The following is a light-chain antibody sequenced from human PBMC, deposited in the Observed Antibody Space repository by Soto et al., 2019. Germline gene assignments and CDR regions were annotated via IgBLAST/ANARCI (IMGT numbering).Light chain of an antibody. J-gene: IGKJ4*01. CDR1: QGISDY. Sequence: DIQLTQSPSFLSASVGDRVTISCRASQGISDYLAWYQQKPGKAPKLLIYGASTLQSGVPSRFSGSASGPEFTLTISSLQPEDFATYFFQQFNAYPLTFCGGTKLEIK. CDR3: QQFNAYPLT. V-gene: IGKV1-9*01. CDR2: GAS.